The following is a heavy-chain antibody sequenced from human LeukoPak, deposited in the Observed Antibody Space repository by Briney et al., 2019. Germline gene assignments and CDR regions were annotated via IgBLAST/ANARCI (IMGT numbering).Heavy chain of an antibody. Sequence: GGSLRLSCAASGFTISNYAMTWVRQAPGKGLEWVSTISTTDGRTFYADSVKGRFTISRDISKNTLYLQMNSLWVEDTAAYYCTKDPDDYGDYYFDYWGQGILVTVSS. D-gene: IGHD4-17*01. V-gene: IGHV3-23*01. J-gene: IGHJ4*02. CDR2: ISTTDGRT. CDR1: GFTISNYA. CDR3: TKDPDDYGDYYFDY.